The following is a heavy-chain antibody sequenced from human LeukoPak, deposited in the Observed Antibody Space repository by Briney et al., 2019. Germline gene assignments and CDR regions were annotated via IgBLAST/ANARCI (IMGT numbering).Heavy chain of an antibody. J-gene: IGHJ4*02. Sequence: AASVKVSCKASGYTFTGYYMHWVRQAPGQGLEWMGWINPNSGGTNYAQKFQGRVTMTRDTSISTAYMELSRLRSDDTAVYYCARSIANYYYDSDWGQGTLVTVSS. D-gene: IGHD3-22*01. CDR2: INPNSGGT. V-gene: IGHV1-2*02. CDR3: ARSIANYYYDSD. CDR1: GYTFTGYY.